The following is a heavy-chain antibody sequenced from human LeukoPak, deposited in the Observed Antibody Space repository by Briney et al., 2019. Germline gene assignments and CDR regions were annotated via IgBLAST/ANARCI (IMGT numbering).Heavy chain of an antibody. CDR1: GFTLSSYG. J-gene: IGHJ4*02. CDR3: ARDFYSSGWHYFDY. V-gene: IGHV3-30*03. CDR2: ISYDGSQK. Sequence: GGSLRLSCVASGFTLSSYGMHWVRQAPGKGLEWVALISYDGSQKYYADSVKGRFTVSRDNSKSLLYLQMDSLRAEDTAVYYCARDFYSSGWHYFDYWGQGTLVTVSS. D-gene: IGHD6-19*01.